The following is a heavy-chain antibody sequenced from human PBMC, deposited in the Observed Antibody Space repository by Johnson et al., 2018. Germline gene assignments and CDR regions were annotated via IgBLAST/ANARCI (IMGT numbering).Heavy chain of an antibody. CDR3: ASGCSGGNCDSALQN. CDR1: GITFSSYG. D-gene: IGHD2-15*01. V-gene: IGHV3-23*04. CDR2: ISERNGRT. J-gene: IGHJ1*01. Sequence: VQLVESGGGLVQPGGSLRLSCAASGITFSSYGMNWVRQPPGKGLEWVSGISERNGRTYYADSVKGRFTISRDNSKSTLYLQKNSLRPEDTAGYYWASGCSGGNCDSALQNWGQVTLVNV.